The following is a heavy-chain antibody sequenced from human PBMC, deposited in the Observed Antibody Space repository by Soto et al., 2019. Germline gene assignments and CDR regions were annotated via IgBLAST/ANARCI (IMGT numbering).Heavy chain of an antibody. D-gene: IGHD1-7*01. V-gene: IGHV1-3*01. CDR3: ARGESPGAFSRGTPLDY. CDR2: INAGSGNT. J-gene: IGHJ4*02. Sequence: ASVKVSCKASGYTFTSYAMHWVRQARGQRLEWMGWINAGSGNTKYSQKFQGRVTITRDTSASTAYMELSSLRSEDTAVYYCARGESPGAFSRGTPLDYWGQGTLVTLSS. CDR1: GYTFTSYA.